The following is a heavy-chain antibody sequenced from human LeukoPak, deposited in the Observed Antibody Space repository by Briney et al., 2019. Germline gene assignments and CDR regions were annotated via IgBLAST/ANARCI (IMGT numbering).Heavy chain of an antibody. CDR1: GFTFSSYA. Sequence: GRSLRLSCAASGFTFSSYAMHWVRQAPCKGLEWVAVISYDGSNKYYADSVKGRFTISRDNSKNTLYLQMNSLRAEDTAVYYCAKEWGSSSWYGPNWFDPWGQGTLVTVSS. J-gene: IGHJ5*02. V-gene: IGHV3-30*04. CDR3: AKEWGSSSWYGPNWFDP. D-gene: IGHD6-13*01. CDR2: ISYDGSNK.